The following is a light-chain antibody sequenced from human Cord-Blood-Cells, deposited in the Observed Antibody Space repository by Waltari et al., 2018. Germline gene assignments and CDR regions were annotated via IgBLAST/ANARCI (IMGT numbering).Light chain of an antibody. CDR2: QDS. J-gene: IGLJ1*01. CDR3: QAWDSSTAIYV. CDR1: KLGAKY. V-gene: IGLV3-1*01. Sequence: SYELTQPPSVSVSPGQTASITCSGDKLGAKYACWYQQKPGQYPVLVIYQDSKRPSGIPERLSGANSGNTATLTMSGTQAMDEADYYCQAWDSSTAIYVFGTGTKVTVL.